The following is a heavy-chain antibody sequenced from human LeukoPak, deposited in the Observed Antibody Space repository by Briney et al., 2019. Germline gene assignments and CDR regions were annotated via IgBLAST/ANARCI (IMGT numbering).Heavy chain of an antibody. Sequence: GASVKVSCKASGYTFTGHYLHRVRQAPGQGLEWMGWINPSTGVSTYAQKFQGKVIMTRDTSINTAYMEMNSLTSNDTAVYYCARGSSGWTPGYFDYWGQGTLVPVSS. CDR3: ARGSSGWTPGYFDY. CDR2: INPSTGVS. J-gene: IGHJ4*02. V-gene: IGHV1-2*02. CDR1: GYTFTGHY. D-gene: IGHD6-19*01.